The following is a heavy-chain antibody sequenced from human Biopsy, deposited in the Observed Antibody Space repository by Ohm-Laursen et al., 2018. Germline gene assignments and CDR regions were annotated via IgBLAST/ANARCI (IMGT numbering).Heavy chain of an antibody. Sequence: GTLSLTCTVSGGSVSSGSHYWSWIRQPPGKGLEWIGFIYYNGSSKYNPSLKSRVTISVDTSKNQFSLKLRSVTAADTAIYYCARDRGYYSDRTVPGYFDLWGRGTLVTVSS. CDR3: ARDRGYYSDRTVPGYFDL. CDR2: IYYNGSS. J-gene: IGHJ2*01. V-gene: IGHV4-61*01. CDR1: GGSVSSGSHY. D-gene: IGHD3-22*01.